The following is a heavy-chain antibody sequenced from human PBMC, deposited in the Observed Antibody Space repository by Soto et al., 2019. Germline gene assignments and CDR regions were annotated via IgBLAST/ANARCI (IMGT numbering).Heavy chain of an antibody. CDR3: AHPRGYGVFDAVDI. CDR1: GFIFSTYA. J-gene: IGHJ3*02. CDR2: ISSSGDSA. D-gene: IGHD4-17*01. V-gene: IGHV3-23*01. Sequence: LRLSCAASGFIFSTYAMNWVRQAPGKGLEWVSAISSSGDSAYYAESVRGRFTISRDNSIDTLYLQMRSLRPEDTAVYYCAHPRGYGVFDAVDICGQGTMVTVS.